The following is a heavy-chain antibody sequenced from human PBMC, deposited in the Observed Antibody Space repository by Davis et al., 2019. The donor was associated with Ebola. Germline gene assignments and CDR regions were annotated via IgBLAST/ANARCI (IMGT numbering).Heavy chain of an antibody. Sequence: SETLSLTCAVFGGSLTGYDWTWIRQSPGKGLDWIGEIGHRGNTNYNPSLKSRVTIDIDTAKNQFSLRLGSLTAADTAVYYCARAIAPSINDAFDVWGQGTMVTVSS. CDR2: IGHRGNT. D-gene: IGHD5-12*01. CDR1: GGSLTGYD. J-gene: IGHJ3*01. V-gene: IGHV4-34*01. CDR3: ARAIAPSINDAFDV.